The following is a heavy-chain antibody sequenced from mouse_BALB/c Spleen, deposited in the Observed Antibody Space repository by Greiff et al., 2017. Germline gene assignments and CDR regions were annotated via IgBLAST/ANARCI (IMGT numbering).Heavy chain of an antibody. CDR2: INPYNGDT. CDR1: GYTITEYT. Sequence: EVQLQQSGPELVKPGASVKISCKTSGYTITEYTMHWVKQSHGKSLEWIGRINPYNGDTLYNQKFKGKATLTVDKSSSTAHMVLLSLTSEDSAVYYCGNGVPFYAMDYWGQGTSVTVSS. CDR3: GNGVPFYAMDY. V-gene: IGHV1-37*01. J-gene: IGHJ4*01.